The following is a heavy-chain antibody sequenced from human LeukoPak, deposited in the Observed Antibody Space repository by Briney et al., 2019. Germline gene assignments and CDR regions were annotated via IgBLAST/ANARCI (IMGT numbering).Heavy chain of an antibody. Sequence: GASVKVSCKASGYTFTSYYIHWVRQAPGQGLEWMGGIIPIFGTANYAQKFQGRVTITADESTSTAYMELSSLRSEDTAVYFCARDPQALITFGGVNYFDYWGQGTLVTVSS. CDR3: ARDPQALITFGGVNYFDY. J-gene: IGHJ4*02. CDR1: GYTFTSYY. V-gene: IGHV1-69*13. CDR2: IIPIFGTA. D-gene: IGHD3-16*01.